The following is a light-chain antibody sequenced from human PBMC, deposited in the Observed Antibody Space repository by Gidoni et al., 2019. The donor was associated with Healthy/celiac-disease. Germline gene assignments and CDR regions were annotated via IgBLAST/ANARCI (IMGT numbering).Light chain of an antibody. V-gene: IGKV3D-15*01. CDR1: QSVSSN. CDR2: GAS. J-gene: IGKJ4*01. CDR3: QQYNNWPLT. Sequence: ELVLTQSPATLSVSPGERATPPCRASQSVSSNLAWYQQKPGQAPRLLIYGASTRATGIPARFSGSGSGTEFTLTISSLQSEDFAVYYCQQYNNWPLTFGGGTKVEIK.